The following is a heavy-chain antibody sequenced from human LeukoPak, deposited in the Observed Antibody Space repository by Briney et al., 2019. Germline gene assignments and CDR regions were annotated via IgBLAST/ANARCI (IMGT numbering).Heavy chain of an antibody. V-gene: IGHV1-18*01. CDR2: ISAYNGNT. CDR1: GYTFTSYG. Sequence: ASVKVSCKASGYTFTSYGISWVRQAPGQGLEWMGWISAYNGNTNYAQKLQGRVTMTTDTSTSTAYMELRSLRSDDTAVYYCARDRIVVVVADRGYFDYWGQGTLVTVSS. D-gene: IGHD2-15*01. CDR3: ARDRIVVVVADRGYFDY. J-gene: IGHJ4*02.